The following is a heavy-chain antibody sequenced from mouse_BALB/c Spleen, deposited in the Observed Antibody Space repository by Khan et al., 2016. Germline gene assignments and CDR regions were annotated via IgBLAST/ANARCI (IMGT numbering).Heavy chain of an antibody. CDR2: ISYSGST. CDR1: GYSITSDYA. D-gene: IGHD2-4*01. J-gene: IGHJ4*01. CDR3: ERSPPYDYDGYYYAMDY. Sequence: EVQLQESGPGLVKPSQSLSLTCTVTGYSITSDYAWNWIRQFPGNKLEWMGYISYSGSTSYNPSLKSRISITRDTSKNQFFLQLNSVTTEDTATYYCERSPPYDYDGYYYAMDYWGQGTSVTVSS. V-gene: IGHV3-2*02.